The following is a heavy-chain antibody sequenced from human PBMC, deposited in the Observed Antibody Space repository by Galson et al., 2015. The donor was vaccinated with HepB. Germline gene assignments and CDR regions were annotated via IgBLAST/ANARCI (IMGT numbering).Heavy chain of an antibody. J-gene: IGHJ6*02. CDR3: ARDPGYCSGGSCWENGMDV. Sequence: SLRLSCAASGFTFNTYSMNWVRQAAGKGLEWISFISSSSSYIYYADSVKGRFTISRDNAKNSLYLQVNSLRAEDTAVYYCARDPGYCSGGSCWENGMDVWGQGTTVTVSS. CDR1: GFTFNTYS. CDR2: ISSSSSYI. D-gene: IGHD2-15*01. V-gene: IGHV3-21*01.